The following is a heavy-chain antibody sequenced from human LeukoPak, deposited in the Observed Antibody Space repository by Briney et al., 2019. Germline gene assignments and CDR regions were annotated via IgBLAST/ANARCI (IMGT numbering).Heavy chain of an antibody. CDR3: ARDPGGYFDPGGFDY. V-gene: IGHV1-46*01. CDR2: INPSGGST. D-gene: IGHD3-9*01. J-gene: IGHJ4*02. CDR1: GYTFTSYY. Sequence: ASVKVSCKASGYTFTSYYMHWVRQAPGQGLEWMGIINPSGGSTSYAQKFQGRVTMTRDTSTSTAYMELSSLRSEDTAVYYCARDPGGYFDPGGFDYWGQGTLVTVSS.